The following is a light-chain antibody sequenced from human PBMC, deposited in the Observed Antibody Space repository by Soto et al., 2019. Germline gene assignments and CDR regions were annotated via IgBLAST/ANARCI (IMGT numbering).Light chain of an antibody. V-gene: IGKV1-17*01. CDR2: AAS. J-gene: IGKJ2*01. CDR1: QDIRNE. CDR3: QQYDKPPYS. Sequence: IQMTQSPSSLSASVGDRVTITCRASQDIRNELGWYQQKPGKAPKRLIYAASSLQSGVPSMLSRSGSGSEFALTLSSLQPEGFATYYCQQYDKPPYSFGQGTKLEIK.